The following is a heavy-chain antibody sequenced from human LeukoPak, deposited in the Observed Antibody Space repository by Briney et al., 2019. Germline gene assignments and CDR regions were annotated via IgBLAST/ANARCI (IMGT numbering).Heavy chain of an antibody. CDR1: GYTFTGYY. CDR3: ATGSTSCKETWCFDY. V-gene: IGHV1-2*02. Sequence: ASVKISCKASGYTFTGYYMHWVRQAPGQGLEWMGWINPNSGGTNYAQKFQGRVTMTRDTSISTAYMELSRLRSDDTAVYYCATGSTSCKETWCFDYWGQGTLVTVSS. J-gene: IGHJ4*02. CDR2: INPNSGGT. D-gene: IGHD2-2*01.